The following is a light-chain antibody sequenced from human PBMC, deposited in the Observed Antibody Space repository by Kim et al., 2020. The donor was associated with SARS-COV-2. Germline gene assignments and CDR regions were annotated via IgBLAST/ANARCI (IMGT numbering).Light chain of an antibody. Sequence: ASVGDRVTLPCRASRGISSYLAWYQQTPGKAPKLLIYGASTLRSGVPSRFSGSGSGTEFTLTISSLQPEDFATYSCQQLASYPLTFGGGTKVDIK. CDR1: RGISSY. V-gene: IGKV1-9*01. CDR3: QQLASYPLT. CDR2: GAS. J-gene: IGKJ4*01.